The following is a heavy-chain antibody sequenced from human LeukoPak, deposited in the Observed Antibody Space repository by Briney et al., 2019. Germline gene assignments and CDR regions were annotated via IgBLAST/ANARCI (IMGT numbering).Heavy chain of an antibody. J-gene: IGHJ5*02. Sequence: GGSLRLSCAASGFTFSSYSMNWVRQAPGKGLEWVSSISSSSSYIYYADSVKGRFTISRDNAKNSPYLQMNSLRAEDTAVYYCARATQLPNWFDPWGQGTLVTVSS. CDR3: ARATQLPNWFDP. D-gene: IGHD2-15*01. CDR1: GFTFSSYS. CDR2: ISSSSSYI. V-gene: IGHV3-21*01.